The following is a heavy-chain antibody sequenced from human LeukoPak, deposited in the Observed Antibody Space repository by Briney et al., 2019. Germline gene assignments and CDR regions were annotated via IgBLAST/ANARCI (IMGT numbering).Heavy chain of an antibody. CDR2: IYYSGST. D-gene: IGHD3-10*01. CDR3: ARHVIGFDY. J-gene: IGHJ4*02. CDR1: GGSISSYY. V-gene: IGHV4-59*01. Sequence: PSETLSLTCTVSGGSISSYYWSWLRQPPGKGLEWIGYIYYSGSTSYNPSLKTRVTISIDPPKNQFSLKLSSVTAADTAVYYCARHVIGFDYWGQGTLVTVSS.